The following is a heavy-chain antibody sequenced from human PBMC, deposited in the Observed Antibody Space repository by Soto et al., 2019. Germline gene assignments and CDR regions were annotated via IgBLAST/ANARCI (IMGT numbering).Heavy chain of an antibody. D-gene: IGHD3-10*01. CDR1: GFTFSSYS. V-gene: IGHV3-21*01. Sequence: GGSLRLSCAASGFTFSSYSMNWVRQAPGKGLEWVSSISSSSSYIYYADSVKGRFTISRDNAKNSLYLQMNSLRAEDTAVYYCARDRSHLRYYGSGSYYHDAFDIWGQGTMVTVSS. CDR3: ARDRSHLRYYGSGSYYHDAFDI. CDR2: ISSSSSYI. J-gene: IGHJ3*02.